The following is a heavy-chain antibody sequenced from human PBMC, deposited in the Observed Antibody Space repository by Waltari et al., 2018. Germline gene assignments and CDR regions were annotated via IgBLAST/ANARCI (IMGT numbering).Heavy chain of an antibody. CDR1: GYTFTGYY. J-gene: IGHJ6*02. CDR2: INPSRGGT. CDR3: ARDYYDILTGPSVDYGMDV. V-gene: IGHV1-2*04. Sequence: QVQLVQSGAEVKKPGASVKVSCKASGYTFTGYYMHWVRQAPGQGLEWMGWINPSRGGTNYAQKFQGWVTMTRDTSISTAYMELSRLRSDDTAVYYCARDYYDILTGPSVDYGMDVWGQGTTVTVSS. D-gene: IGHD3-9*01.